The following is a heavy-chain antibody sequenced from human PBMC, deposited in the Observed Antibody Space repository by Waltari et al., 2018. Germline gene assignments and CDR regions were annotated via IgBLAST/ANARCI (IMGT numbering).Heavy chain of an antibody. CDR3: ARLLGYCSGGSCYQRAFDI. D-gene: IGHD2-15*01. V-gene: IGHV5-51*01. CDR1: GYSFTSYW. J-gene: IGHJ3*02. Sequence: EVQLVQSGAEVKKPGESLKISCKGSGYSFTSYWIGWVRQMPGKGLEWMGFIYPGDSDTRYSPSFQGQVTISADKSISTAYLQWSSLKASDTAMYYCARLLGYCSGGSCYQRAFDIWGQGTMVTVSS. CDR2: IYPGDSDT.